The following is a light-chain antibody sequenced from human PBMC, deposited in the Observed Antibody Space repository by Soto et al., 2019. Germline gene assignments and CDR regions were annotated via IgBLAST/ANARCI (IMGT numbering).Light chain of an antibody. CDR2: EVS. Sequence: QSALTQPASVSGSPGQSITISCTGTSSDVGGYNYVSWYQQHPGKAPKLMIYEVSNRPSGVSNRFSGSKSGNTASLTISGLQAEDEADYYCSSSTSSSTVVSGGGTKVTVL. CDR1: SSDVGGYNY. J-gene: IGLJ2*01. V-gene: IGLV2-14*01. CDR3: SSSTSSSTVV.